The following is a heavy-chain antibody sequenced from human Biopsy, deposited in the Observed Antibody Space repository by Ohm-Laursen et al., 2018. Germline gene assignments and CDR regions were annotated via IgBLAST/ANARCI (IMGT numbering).Heavy chain of an antibody. D-gene: IGHD6-19*01. CDR3: ARTPGKAVAGRFLDL. Sequence: GTLSLTCTVSGGSISGYHWSWIRKSPGKGLEWLAYISYTGGITSNPSLNGRATMSLDTSKNQFSLRLIYVTAAHTAVYYCARTPGKAVAGRFLDLWGRGTLVTVSS. CDR1: GGSISGYH. CDR2: ISYTGGI. V-gene: IGHV4-59*01. J-gene: IGHJ2*01.